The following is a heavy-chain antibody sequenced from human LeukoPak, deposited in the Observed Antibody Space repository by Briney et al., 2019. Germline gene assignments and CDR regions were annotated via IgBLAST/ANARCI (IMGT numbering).Heavy chain of an antibody. CDR2: INPNSGGT. D-gene: IGHD5-24*01. Sequence: ASVKVSCKASGYTFTGYYMHWVRQAPGQGLEWMGWINPNSGGTNYARKFQGRVTMTRDTSISTAYMELSRLRSDDTAVYYCARAFRDGSIGYWGQGTLVTVSS. CDR1: GYTFTGYY. V-gene: IGHV1-2*02. CDR3: ARAFRDGSIGY. J-gene: IGHJ4*02.